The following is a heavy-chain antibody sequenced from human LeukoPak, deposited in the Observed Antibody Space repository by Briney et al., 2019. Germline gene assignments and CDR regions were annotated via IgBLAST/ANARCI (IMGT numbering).Heavy chain of an antibody. Sequence: GGSLRLSCAASGFTFRSYAMNWVRQAPGKGLEWVSGISGSGGGTYYADSVKGRFTVSRDNSKNALFLQMNSLRAEDTAVYYCAKDGGLWVSAHWGDSWGRGTLVTVSS. CDR1: GFTFRSYA. D-gene: IGHD7-27*01. CDR3: AKDGGLWVSAHWGDS. J-gene: IGHJ4*02. V-gene: IGHV3-23*01. CDR2: ISGSGGGT.